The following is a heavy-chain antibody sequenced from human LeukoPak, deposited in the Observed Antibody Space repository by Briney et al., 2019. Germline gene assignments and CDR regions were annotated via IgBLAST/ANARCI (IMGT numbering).Heavy chain of an antibody. V-gene: IGHV4-61*02. J-gene: IGHJ3*02. Sequence: SETLSLTCTVSGGSISSGSYYWSWIRQPAGKGLEWIGRIYTSGSTNYNPSLKSRVTISVDTSKNQFSLKLSSVTAADTAVYYCARASITIFGVSSLAVDAFDIWRQGTMVTVSS. CDR2: IYTSGST. CDR3: ARASITIFGVSSLAVDAFDI. D-gene: IGHD3-3*01. CDR1: GGSISSGSYY.